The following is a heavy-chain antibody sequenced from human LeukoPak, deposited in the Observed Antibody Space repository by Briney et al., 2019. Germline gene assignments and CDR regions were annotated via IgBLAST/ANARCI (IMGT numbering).Heavy chain of an antibody. D-gene: IGHD6-19*01. J-gene: IGHJ4*02. CDR1: GFTFSNAW. CDR3: ARARGEEQWLVPDY. CDR2: ISGSGGST. V-gene: IGHV3-23*01. Sequence: PGGSLRLSCAASGFTFSNAWMSWVRQAPGKGLEWVSVISGSGGSTFYADSVKGRFTISRDNSKNTLYLQMNSLRAEDTAVYYCARARGEEQWLVPDYWGQGTLVTVSS.